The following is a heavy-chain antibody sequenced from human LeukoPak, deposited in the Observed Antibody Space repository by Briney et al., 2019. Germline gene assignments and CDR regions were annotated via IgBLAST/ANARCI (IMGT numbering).Heavy chain of an antibody. CDR1: GGSISSSNW. V-gene: IGHV4-4*02. CDR2: IYHSGST. Sequence: PSETLSLTCAVSGGSISSSNWWSWVRQPPGKGLEWIGEIYHSGSTNYNPSLKSRVTISVDKSKNQFSLKLSSVTAADTAVYYCARDEGPAEYSSGWYVDYWGQGTLVTVSS. D-gene: IGHD6-19*01. J-gene: IGHJ4*02. CDR3: ARDEGPAEYSSGWYVDY.